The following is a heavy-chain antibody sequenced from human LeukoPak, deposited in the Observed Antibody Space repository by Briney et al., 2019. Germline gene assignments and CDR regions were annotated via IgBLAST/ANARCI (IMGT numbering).Heavy chain of an antibody. CDR2: IKHSGST. CDR1: GGSFSGYY. CDR3: ARVQLGYFDY. D-gene: IGHD6-13*01. Sequence: SETLSLTCAVYGGSFSGYYWSWIRQPPGKGLEWIGEIKHSGSTNYNPSLKSRVTISVDTSKNQFSLKLSSVTAADTAVYYCARVQLGYFDYWGQGTLVTVSS. J-gene: IGHJ4*02. V-gene: IGHV4-34*01.